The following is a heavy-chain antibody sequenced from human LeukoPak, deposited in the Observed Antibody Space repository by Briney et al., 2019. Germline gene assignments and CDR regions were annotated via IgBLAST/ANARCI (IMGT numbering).Heavy chain of an antibody. D-gene: IGHD2-2*01. Sequence: GGSLRLSCAVSAFTFSNNAMAWGRQPPGKGWEWVSSISVSGVSTYYADSVKSRFTITRDNSKRTLYLQKISLRVEATTVDYCAKDPRGFCSSTSCTDYWGQGTLVTVSS. CDR1: AFTFSNNA. CDR2: ISVSGVST. V-gene: IGHV3-23*01. J-gene: IGHJ4*02. CDR3: AKDPRGFCSSTSCTDY.